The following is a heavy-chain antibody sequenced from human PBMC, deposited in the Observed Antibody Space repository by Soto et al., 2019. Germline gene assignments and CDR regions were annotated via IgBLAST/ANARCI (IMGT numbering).Heavy chain of an antibody. CDR1: GGSIISSSYY. CDR2: IYYSGST. J-gene: IGHJ4*02. CDR3: ARGAVAGNLFDY. V-gene: IGHV4-39*01. Sequence: PSETLSLTCTVSGGSIISSSYYWGWIRQPPGKGLEWIGSIYYSGSTYYNPSLKSRVTISVDTSKNQFSLKLSSVTAADTAVYYCARGAVAGNLFDYWGQGTLVTVSS. D-gene: IGHD6-19*01.